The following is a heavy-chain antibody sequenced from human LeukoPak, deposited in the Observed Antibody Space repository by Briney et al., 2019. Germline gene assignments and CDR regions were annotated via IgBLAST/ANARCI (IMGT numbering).Heavy chain of an antibody. J-gene: IGHJ4*02. Sequence: SVKVSCKASGGTFSSYAVSWVRQAPGQGLEWMGGIIPIFGTANYAQKFQGRVTIIADESTSTAYMELSSLRSEDTAVYYCATDYDYVWGSYRYTRYWGQGTLVTVSS. CDR3: ATDYDYVWGSYRYTRY. V-gene: IGHV1-69*13. CDR1: GGTFSSYA. D-gene: IGHD3-16*02. CDR2: IIPIFGTA.